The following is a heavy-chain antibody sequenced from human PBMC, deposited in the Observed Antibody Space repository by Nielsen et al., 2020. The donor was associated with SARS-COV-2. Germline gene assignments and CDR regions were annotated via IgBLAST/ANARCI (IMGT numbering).Heavy chain of an antibody. J-gene: IGHJ4*02. D-gene: IGHD3-3*01. CDR1: GYTFSRYY. V-gene: IGHV1-46*01. CDR3: ARDPNKHYDFWRGMPYYDY. Sequence: ASVKVSCKASGYTFSRYYLHWVRQAPGQGLEWMGMINPSAGTTTYGQQFQGRVTMTSDTATSTVYMELSSLRSDDTAVYYCARDPNKHYDFWRGMPYYDYWGQGTLVTVSS. CDR2: INPSAGTT.